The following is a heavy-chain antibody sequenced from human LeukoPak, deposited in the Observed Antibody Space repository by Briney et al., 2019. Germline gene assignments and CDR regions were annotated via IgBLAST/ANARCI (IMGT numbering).Heavy chain of an antibody. J-gene: IGHJ6*03. CDR3: ARLNWDIVVVVAATDYYYYYYMDV. CDR1: GASISSDY. CDR2: IFYSGTA. V-gene: IGHV4-59*12. D-gene: IGHD2-15*01. Sequence: SETLSLTCSVSGASISSDYWSWVRQAPGKGLEWIGYIFYSGTAEYNPSLLSRVSISVDTSKNQFSLKLSSVTAADTAVYYCARLNWDIVVVVAATDYYYYYYMDVWGKGTTVTISS.